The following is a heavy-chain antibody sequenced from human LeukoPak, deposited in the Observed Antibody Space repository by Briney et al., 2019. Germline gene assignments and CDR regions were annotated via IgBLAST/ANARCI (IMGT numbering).Heavy chain of an antibody. CDR3: ASWPVGWYGEDS. Sequence: GGSLRLSCEASGFIFSDYNMNWVRQAPGKGLEWLSFIDSSSSTIYYADSVKGRFAISRDNAKNSLFLQMDSLRAEDTALYYCASWPVGWYGEDSWGQGTLVTVSS. D-gene: IGHD6-19*01. J-gene: IGHJ4*02. CDR2: IDSSSSTI. V-gene: IGHV3-48*04. CDR1: GFIFSDYN.